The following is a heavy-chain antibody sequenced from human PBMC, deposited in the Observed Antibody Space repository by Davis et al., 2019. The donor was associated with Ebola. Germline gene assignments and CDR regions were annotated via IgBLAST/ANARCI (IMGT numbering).Heavy chain of an antibody. D-gene: IGHD2-2*02. CDR2: IYYSGST. Sequence: PSETLSLTCTVSGGSISSYYWSWIRQPPGKGLEWIGYIYYSGSTNYNPSLKSRVTMSVDTSKNQFSLKLSSVTAADTAVYYCASTGLDCSSTSCYTQVDYWGQGTLVTVSS. V-gene: IGHV4-59*12. CDR1: GGSISSYY. CDR3: ASTGLDCSSTSCYTQVDY. J-gene: IGHJ4*02.